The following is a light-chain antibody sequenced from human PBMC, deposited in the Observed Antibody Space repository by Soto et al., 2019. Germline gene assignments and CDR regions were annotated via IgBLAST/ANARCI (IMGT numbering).Light chain of an antibody. CDR1: QRISGY. J-gene: IGKJ2*01. CDR3: HQSYSAPPT. CDR2: HTS. Sequence: DIQMTQSPSSLSASVGDRVTITCRASQRISGYLNWFQQKPGKAPNLLVYHTSKLQSGVPPRFRGSRSGTDFTLTIRSQQPEHVATYFCHQSYSAPPTFGHGTKRDSK. V-gene: IGKV1-39*01.